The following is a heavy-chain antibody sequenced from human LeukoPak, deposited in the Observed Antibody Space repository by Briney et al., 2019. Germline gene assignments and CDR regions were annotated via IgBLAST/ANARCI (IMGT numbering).Heavy chain of an antibody. D-gene: IGHD5-24*01. Sequence: GGSLRLSCAASGFTFSSSAMSWVRQAPGKGLEWVPNISGSGSGGSTYYADSVKGRCTISRDNSKNTLYLQMNSLRAEDMAVYYCAKSGYNRFDYWGQGTLVTVSS. J-gene: IGHJ4*02. CDR3: AKSGYNRFDY. CDR1: GFTFSSSA. V-gene: IGHV3-23*01. CDR2: ISGSGSGGST.